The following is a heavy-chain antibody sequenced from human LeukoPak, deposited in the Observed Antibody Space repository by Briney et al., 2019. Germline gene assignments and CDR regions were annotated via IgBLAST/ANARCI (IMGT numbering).Heavy chain of an antibody. Sequence: KPSETLSFTCAVYGGSFSGYYWSWIRQPPGKGLEWIGEINHSGSTNYNPSLKSRVTISVDTSKNQFSLKLSSVTAADTAVYYCARGIYYDSSGPDYWGQGTLVTVSS. CDR1: GGSFSGYY. CDR2: INHSGST. CDR3: ARGIYYDSSGPDY. D-gene: IGHD3-22*01. V-gene: IGHV4-34*01. J-gene: IGHJ4*02.